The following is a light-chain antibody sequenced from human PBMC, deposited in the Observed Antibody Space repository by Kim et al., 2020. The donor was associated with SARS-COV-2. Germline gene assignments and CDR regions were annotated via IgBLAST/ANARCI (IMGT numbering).Light chain of an antibody. J-gene: IGKJ2*01. V-gene: IGKV4-1*01. CDR1: QNIVYRSNNNNY. CDR2: WAS. Sequence: RATINCTSSQNIVYRSNNNNYLALYQQKPGQPPKLLIYWASTRESWVPDLFSGSVSVTDFTLTISTLQAEDVALYYSHQYYSGPYTFGQGPKLEI. CDR3: HQYYSGPYT.